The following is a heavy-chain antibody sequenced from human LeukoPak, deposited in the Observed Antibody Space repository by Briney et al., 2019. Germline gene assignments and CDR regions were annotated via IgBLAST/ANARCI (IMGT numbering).Heavy chain of an antibody. D-gene: IGHD6-25*01. CDR3: ARGLGTSSSGNWFDP. Sequence: GASVKVSCKASGYTFTGHYIHWVRQAPGQGLEWMGWINPNSGGTNYAQTFQGWVTMTRDTSISTAYMELSRLRSDDTAVYYCARGLGTSSSGNWFDPWGQGTLVTVSS. CDR2: INPNSGGT. V-gene: IGHV1-2*04. CDR1: GYTFTGHY. J-gene: IGHJ5*02.